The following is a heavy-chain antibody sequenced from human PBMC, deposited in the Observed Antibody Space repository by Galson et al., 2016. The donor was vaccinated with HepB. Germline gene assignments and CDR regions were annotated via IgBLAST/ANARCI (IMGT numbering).Heavy chain of an antibody. CDR3: AKKDHYDSSGYYYYLPDYFDY. CDR1: GFTFSTYA. V-gene: IGHV3-23*01. CDR2: ISGSGGST. J-gene: IGHJ4*02. Sequence: SLRLSCAASGFTFSTYAMSWLRQAPGKGLEWVSAISGSGGSTYYGDSVKGRFTISRDNSKNTLYLQMNSLRAEDTAVYYCAKKDHYDSSGYYYYLPDYFDYGGQGTLVTVSS. D-gene: IGHD3-22*01.